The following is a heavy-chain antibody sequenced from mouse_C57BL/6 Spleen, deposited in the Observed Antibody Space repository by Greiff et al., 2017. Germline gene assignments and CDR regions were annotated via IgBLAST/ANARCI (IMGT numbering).Heavy chain of an antibody. Sequence: EVQLKESGPGLVKPSPSLSLSCSVTGYSFTSGYYWNWIRQFPGNQLECMGYIRYDGSNNYNQSLKNRITVTRDTSKNQFYLKLNSVTTEDTATYYCARDRSCDGYFAMGYWGQGTSVTVAS. D-gene: IGHD2-3*01. J-gene: IGHJ4*01. V-gene: IGHV3-6*01. CDR2: IRYDGSN. CDR1: GYSFTSGYY. CDR3: ARDRSCDGYFAMGY.